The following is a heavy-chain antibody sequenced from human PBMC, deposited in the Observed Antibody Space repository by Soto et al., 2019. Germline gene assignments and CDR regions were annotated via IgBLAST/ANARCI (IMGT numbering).Heavy chain of an antibody. J-gene: IGHJ6*02. CDR3: ARGVYATNYYYYGMDV. Sequence: ASVKVSCKASGYTFTSYDINWVRQATGQGLEWMGWMNPNSGNTGYAQKFQGRVTMTRNTSISTAYMELSSLRSEDTAVYYCARGVYATNYYYYGMDVWGQGTTVTVS. D-gene: IGHD2-8*01. CDR2: MNPNSGNT. V-gene: IGHV1-8*01. CDR1: GYTFTSYD.